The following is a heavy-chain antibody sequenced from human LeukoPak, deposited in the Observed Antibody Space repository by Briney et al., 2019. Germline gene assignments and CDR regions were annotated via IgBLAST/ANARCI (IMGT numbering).Heavy chain of an antibody. D-gene: IGHD5-12*01. J-gene: IGHJ4*02. Sequence: GGSLRLSCAASGLTFSIYCMHWVRQAPGKGLEWVAVIWYDGSNKYHADSVKGRFTISRDNSKNTLYLQRNSLRAEDTAVYYCARSSGDIWVRVHYYFDYCGEGTPVTVSS. CDR1: GLTFSIYC. V-gene: IGHV3-33*01. CDR3: ARSSGDIWVRVHYYFDY. CDR2: IWYDGSNK.